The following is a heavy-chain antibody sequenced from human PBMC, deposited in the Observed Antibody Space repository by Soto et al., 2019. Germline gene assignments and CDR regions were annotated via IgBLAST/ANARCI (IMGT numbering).Heavy chain of an antibody. J-gene: IGHJ4*02. D-gene: IGHD2-21*02. CDR1: GFTFSSYG. V-gene: IGHV3-30*18. Sequence: QVQLVESGGGVVQPGRSLRLSCAASGFTFSSYGMHWVRQAPGKGLEWVAVISYDGSNKYYADSVKGRFTISRDNSKNTLYLQMNSLRAEDTAVYYCAKPSRLLFDYWGQGTLVTVSS. CDR2: ISYDGSNK. CDR3: AKPSRLLFDY.